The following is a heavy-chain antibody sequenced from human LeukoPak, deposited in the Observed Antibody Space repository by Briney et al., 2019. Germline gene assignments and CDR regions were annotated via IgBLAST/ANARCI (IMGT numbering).Heavy chain of an antibody. J-gene: IGHJ4*02. CDR1: GYTFTSYG. V-gene: IGHV1-18*01. Sequence: GASVKVSCKASGYTFTSYGISWVGQAPGQGLEGMGWISAYNGNTNYAQKLQGRVTMTTDTSTSTAYMELRSLRSDDTAVYYCARDSAAAGDPDYWGQGTLVTVSS. CDR3: ARDSAAAGDPDY. D-gene: IGHD6-13*01. CDR2: ISAYNGNT.